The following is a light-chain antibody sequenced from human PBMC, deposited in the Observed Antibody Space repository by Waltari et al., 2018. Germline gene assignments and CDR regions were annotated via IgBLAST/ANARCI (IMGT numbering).Light chain of an antibody. Sequence: QSALTQPASVSGSPGQSITISCTGTSSDVGSYNLVSWYQHRPGKAPKIIIYGVSKRPSGVSNRFSGSKSGNTASLTISGLRTEDEADYYCCSYAGGSAFVFGTGTKITVL. CDR3: CSYAGGSAFV. V-gene: IGLV2-23*02. J-gene: IGLJ1*01. CDR1: SSDVGSYNL. CDR2: GVS.